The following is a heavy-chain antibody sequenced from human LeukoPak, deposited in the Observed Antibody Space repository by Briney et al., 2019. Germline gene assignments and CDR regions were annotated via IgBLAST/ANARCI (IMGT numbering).Heavy chain of an antibody. D-gene: IGHD3-3*01. CDR2: VSHSGSI. V-gene: IGHV4-34*01. J-gene: IGHJ5*02. Sequence: SQTLSLTCAVQGGSFSAYYWSWLRQPPGKGLEWIGEVSHSGSINYNSSLKSRLTISEDSSKNQVSLNLSSMTDADTAVYYCARGRTLNDDFWSGYSHKWFDPWGQGTLVTVSS. CDR1: GGSFSAYY. CDR3: ARGRTLNDDFWSGYSHKWFDP.